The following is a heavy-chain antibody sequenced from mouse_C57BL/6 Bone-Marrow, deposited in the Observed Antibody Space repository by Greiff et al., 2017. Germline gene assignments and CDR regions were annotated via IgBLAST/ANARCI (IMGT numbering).Heavy chain of an antibody. CDR3: ARGGDYWFAY. CDR2: LNPNNGTT. D-gene: IGHD2-13*01. J-gene: IGHJ3*01. CDR1: GYSFTDYN. V-gene: IGHV1-39*01. Sequence: LVESGPELVKPGASVKISCKASGYSFTDYNMNWVKQSTGKSLEWIGVLNPNNGTTSYNQKFKGKATLTVDQSTSTAYMQLNSLTSEESAVYYCARGGDYWFAYWGQGTLVTVAA.